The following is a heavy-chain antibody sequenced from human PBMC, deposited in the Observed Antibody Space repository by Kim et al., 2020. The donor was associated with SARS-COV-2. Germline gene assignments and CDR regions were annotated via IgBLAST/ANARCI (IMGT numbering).Heavy chain of an antibody. D-gene: IGHD6-19*01. J-gene: IGHJ4*02. V-gene: IGHV3-21*01. CDR1: GFTFSSYS. CDR2: ISSSSSYI. CDR3: ARDRTTSGWYISGAFDY. Sequence: GGSLRLSCAASGFTFSSYSMNWVRQAPGKGLEWVSSISSSSSYIYYADSVKGRFTISRDNAKNSLYLQMNSLRAEDTAVYYCARDRTTSGWYISGAFDYCGQGTLVTVSS.